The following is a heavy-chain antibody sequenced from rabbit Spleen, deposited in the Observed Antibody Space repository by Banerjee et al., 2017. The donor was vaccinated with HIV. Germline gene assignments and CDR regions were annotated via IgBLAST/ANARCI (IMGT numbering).Heavy chain of an antibody. CDR3: ARDTSSSFSSYGMDL. CDR2: IDTGSSGFT. V-gene: IGHV1S45*01. J-gene: IGHJ6*01. D-gene: IGHD1-1*01. CDR1: GFSCSSGSY. Sequence: QEQLVESGGGLVQPTGSLTLTCKASGFSCSSGSYLCWVRQAPGKGLEWIACIDTGSSGFTYFATWAKGRFTCSKPSSSTVTLQMTRLTAADTATYFCARDTSSSFSSYGMDLWGPGTLVTVS.